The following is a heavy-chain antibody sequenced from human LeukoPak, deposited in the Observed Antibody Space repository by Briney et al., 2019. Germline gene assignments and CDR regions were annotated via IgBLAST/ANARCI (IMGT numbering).Heavy chain of an antibody. V-gene: IGHV4-59*12. CDR2: INYSGST. CDR1: GGSISTYY. CDR3: ARLYTTFRAFDI. Sequence: SETLSLTCTVSGGSISTYYWSWIRQPPGKGLEWIGYINYSGSTYYNPSLKSRVTISVDTSKNQFSLKLSSVTAADTAVYYCARLYTTFRAFDIWGQGTMVTVSS. J-gene: IGHJ3*02. D-gene: IGHD2-2*02.